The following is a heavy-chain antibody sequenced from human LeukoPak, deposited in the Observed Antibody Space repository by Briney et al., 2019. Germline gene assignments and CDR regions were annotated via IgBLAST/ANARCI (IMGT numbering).Heavy chain of an antibody. V-gene: IGHV3-23*01. CDR1: GFTFSSYA. J-gene: IGHJ3*02. CDR3: ARDDLPGLLGAFDI. Sequence: PGGSLRLSCAASGFTFSSYAMSWVRQAPGKGLEWVSAISGSGGSTHYADSVKGRFTISRDNSKNTLYLQMNGLRAEDTAVYYCARDDLPGLLGAFDIWGQGTMVTVSS. CDR2: ISGSGGST.